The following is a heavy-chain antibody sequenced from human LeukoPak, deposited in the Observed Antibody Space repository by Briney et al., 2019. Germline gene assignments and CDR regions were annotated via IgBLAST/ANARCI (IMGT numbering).Heavy chain of an antibody. J-gene: IGHJ4*02. D-gene: IGHD6-19*01. CDR3: TKVRPPPGSGWYGGDDY. Sequence: GGSLRLSYAVPGFIVSSIYMSWVRQAPGKGLEWASFISGGGDTYYADSVKGRFTISRDNSKNTLYLQMNSLRAEDTSIYYCTKVRPPPGSGWYGGDDYWGQGTLVTVSS. CDR1: GFIVSSIY. CDR2: ISGGGDT. V-gene: IGHV3-53*01.